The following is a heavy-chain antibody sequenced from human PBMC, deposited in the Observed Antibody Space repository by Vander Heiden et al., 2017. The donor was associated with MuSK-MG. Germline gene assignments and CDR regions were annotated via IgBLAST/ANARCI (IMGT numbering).Heavy chain of an antibody. J-gene: IGHJ4*02. V-gene: IGHV4-31*03. CDR1: GGSISRGGYY. CDR2: IYYSGST. D-gene: IGHD6-19*01. CDR3: ARGIIAVADIDY. Sequence: QVQLQESGPGLVKPSQTLSLTCTVSGGSISRGGYYWSWIRQHPGKGLEWIGYIYYSGSTYYNPSLKSRVTISVDTSKNQFSLKLSSVTAADTAVYYCARGIIAVADIDYWGQGTLVTVSS.